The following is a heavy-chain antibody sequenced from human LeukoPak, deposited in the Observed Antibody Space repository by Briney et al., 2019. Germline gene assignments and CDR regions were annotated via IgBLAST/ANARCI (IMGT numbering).Heavy chain of an antibody. CDR3: ARDGGYCSSTSCYYWFDP. V-gene: IGHV1-2*02. D-gene: IGHD2-2*01. Sequence: VKVSCKASGYTFTGHYMHWVRQAPGQGLEWVGWINPNSGGTNYAQKFQGRVTMTRDTSISTAYMELSRLRSDDTAVHYCARDGGYCSSTSCYYWFDPWGQGTLVTVSS. J-gene: IGHJ5*02. CDR1: GYTFTGHY. CDR2: INPNSGGT.